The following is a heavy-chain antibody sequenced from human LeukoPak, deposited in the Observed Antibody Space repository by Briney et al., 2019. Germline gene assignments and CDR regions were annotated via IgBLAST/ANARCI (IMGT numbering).Heavy chain of an antibody. CDR1: GVSISSYY. V-gene: IGHV4-4*07. J-gene: IGHJ3*02. D-gene: IGHD4-17*01. CDR2: IYTSGST. Sequence: SETLSLTCTVSGVSISSYYWSWIRQPAGKGLEWIGRIYTSGSTNYNPSLKSRVTMSVDASKNQFSLKLSSVTAADTAVYYCAREGDDYGDYLDAFDIWGQGTTVTVSS. CDR3: AREGDDYGDYLDAFDI.